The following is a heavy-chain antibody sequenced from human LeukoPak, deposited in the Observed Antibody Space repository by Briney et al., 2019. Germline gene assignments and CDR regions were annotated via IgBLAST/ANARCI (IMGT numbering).Heavy chain of an antibody. CDR1: GGTFSSYA. J-gene: IGHJ4*02. CDR2: IIPIFGTA. Sequence: GASVKVSCKASGGTFSSYAISWVRQAPGQGLEWMGRIIPIFGTANYAQKFQGRVTITTDESTSTAYMELSSLRSEDTAVYYRARERGSSSWEFDYWGQGTLVTVSS. D-gene: IGHD6-13*01. CDR3: ARERGSSSWEFDY. V-gene: IGHV1-69*05.